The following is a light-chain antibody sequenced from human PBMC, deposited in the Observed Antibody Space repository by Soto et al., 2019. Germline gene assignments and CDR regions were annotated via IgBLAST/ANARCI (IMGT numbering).Light chain of an antibody. CDR2: DAS. CDR1: QSVRRY. Sequence: EIVLTQSPATLSLSPGERATLSCRASQSVRRYLAWYQQRPGQAPRLLIYDASTRVAGIPARFSGSGSGTDFTLTITSLEPEDFAVYYCQQRSDWPLTSGGGTKVDIK. J-gene: IGKJ4*01. V-gene: IGKV3-11*01. CDR3: QQRSDWPLT.